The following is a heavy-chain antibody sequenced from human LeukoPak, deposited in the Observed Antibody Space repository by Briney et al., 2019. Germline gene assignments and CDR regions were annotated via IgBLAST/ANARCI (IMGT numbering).Heavy chain of an antibody. V-gene: IGHV1-18*01. J-gene: IGHJ4*02. Sequence: ASVKVSCKASGYTFTSYGISWVRQAPGQGLEWMGWISAYNGNTNYAQKLQGRVTMTTDTSTSTAYMELRSPRSDDTAVYYCARDTRAPYCGGDCRFNYWGQGTLVTVSS. CDR3: ARDTRAPYCGGDCRFNY. CDR1: GYTFTSYG. D-gene: IGHD2-21*02. CDR2: ISAYNGNT.